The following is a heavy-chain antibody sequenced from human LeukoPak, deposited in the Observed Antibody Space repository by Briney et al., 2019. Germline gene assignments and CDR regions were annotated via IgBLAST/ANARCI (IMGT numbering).Heavy chain of an antibody. J-gene: IGHJ4*02. D-gene: IGHD1-1*01. CDR1: GLTFRTYW. CDR2: INSDGSST. Sequence: GGSLRLSCAASGLTFRTYWMNWVRQAPGKGLVWVSRINSDGSSTSYADSVKGRFTVSRDNAKNTLYLQMSSLRAEDTAVYYCARGSSTGTYNFDYWGQGTLVTVSS. V-gene: IGHV3-74*01. CDR3: ARGSSTGTYNFDY.